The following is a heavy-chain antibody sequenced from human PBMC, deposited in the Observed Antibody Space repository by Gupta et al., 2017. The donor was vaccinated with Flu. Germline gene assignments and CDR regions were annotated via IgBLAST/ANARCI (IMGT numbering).Heavy chain of an antibody. D-gene: IGHD7-27*01. Sequence: EVQLVESGGGLVQPGGSLRLSCAASGFTFSDHYMAWVRKAPGKGLEWVGRSRNKAKSYTTAYAASVKGRFTISRDDSKNSLYLQMNSLKTEDTAVYYCTREDASAMGIIDFDYWGQGTLVTVSS. V-gene: IGHV3-72*01. CDR3: TREDASAMGIIDFDY. J-gene: IGHJ4*02. CDR2: SRNKAKSYTT. CDR1: GFTFSDHY.